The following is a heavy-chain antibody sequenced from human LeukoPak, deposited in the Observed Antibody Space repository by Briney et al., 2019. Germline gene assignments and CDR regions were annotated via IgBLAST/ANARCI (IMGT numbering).Heavy chain of an antibody. V-gene: IGHV3-30*03. D-gene: IGHD3-3*01. Sequence: GGSLRLSCAASGFTVSSNYMSWVRQAPGEGLEWVAFIESDERNKHYADSVKGRFTISRDNSKNTLYLQMNSLRPEDTAVYYCARSRFLEWFWGQGTLVTVSS. CDR3: ARSRFLEWF. CDR2: IESDERNK. J-gene: IGHJ4*02. CDR1: GFTVSSNY.